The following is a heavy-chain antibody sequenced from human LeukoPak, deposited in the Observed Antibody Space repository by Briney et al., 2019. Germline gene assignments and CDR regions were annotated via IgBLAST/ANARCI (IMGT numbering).Heavy chain of an antibody. CDR2: INHSGST. V-gene: IGHV4-34*01. D-gene: IGHD3-22*01. Sequence: SETLSLTCAVYGGSFGGYYWSWIRQPPGKGLEWIGEINHSGSTNYNPSLKSRVTISVDTSKNQFSLKLSSVTAADTAVYYCARDGRYDSSGYYPRPFDYWGQGTLVTVSS. CDR3: ARDGRYDSSGYYPRPFDY. J-gene: IGHJ4*02. CDR1: GGSFGGYY.